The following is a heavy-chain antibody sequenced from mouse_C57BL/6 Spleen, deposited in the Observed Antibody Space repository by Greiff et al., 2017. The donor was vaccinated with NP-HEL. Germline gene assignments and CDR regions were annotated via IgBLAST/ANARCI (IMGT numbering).Heavy chain of an antibody. Sequence: VQLQQSGPELVKPGASVKMSCKASGYTFTDYNMHWVKQSHGKSLEWIGYINPNNGGTSYNQKFKGKATLTVNKSSSTAYMELRSLTSEDSAVYYCAKNWDEGDFDYWGQGTTLTVSS. CDR2: INPNNGGT. V-gene: IGHV1-22*01. CDR3: AKNWDEGDFDY. D-gene: IGHD4-1*01. CDR1: GYTFTDYN. J-gene: IGHJ2*01.